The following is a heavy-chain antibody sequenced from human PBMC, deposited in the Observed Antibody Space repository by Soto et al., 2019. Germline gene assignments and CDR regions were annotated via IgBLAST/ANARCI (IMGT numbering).Heavy chain of an antibody. D-gene: IGHD3-10*01. CDR1: GFTFSNYA. Sequence: PGGSLRLSCAASGFTFSNYAMNWVRQAPGKGLEWVSGMSHSGGRTDYADSVRGRFTVSRDNSKNTLHLQMNSLRAEDTAVYYCVKGLTMYWEFDAHDVWGQGTMVTVSS. CDR2: MSHSGGRT. J-gene: IGHJ3*01. CDR3: VKGLTMYWEFDAHDV. V-gene: IGHV3-23*01.